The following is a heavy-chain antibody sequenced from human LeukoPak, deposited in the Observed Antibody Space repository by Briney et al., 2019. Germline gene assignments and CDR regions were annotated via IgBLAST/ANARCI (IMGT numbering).Heavy chain of an antibody. CDR3: ARTHSSGFRFDY. CDR2: IYHSGST. Sequence: SETLSLTCAVSGYSISSSKWWGWIRPPPGKGLEWIGYIYHSGSTYYNPSLKSRVTMSVDTSKNQFSLKLSSVTAVDTAVYYCARTHSSGFRFDYWGQGTLVTVSS. J-gene: IGHJ4*02. D-gene: IGHD6-19*01. CDR1: GYSISSSKW. V-gene: IGHV4-28*01.